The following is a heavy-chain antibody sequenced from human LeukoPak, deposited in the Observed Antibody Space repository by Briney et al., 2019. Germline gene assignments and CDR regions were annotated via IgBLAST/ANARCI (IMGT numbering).Heavy chain of an antibody. CDR2: IYTSGST. V-gene: IGHV4-4*07. CDR1: GGSISNYY. CDR3: ARGGSGSYASFDC. J-gene: IGHJ4*02. D-gene: IGHD1-26*01. Sequence: PSETLSLTCTVSGGSISNYYWSCIRQPASKGVEWIGRIYTSGSTNYNPSLKSRVTISVDKSKNQFSLKLSSVTAADTAVYHCARGGSGSYASFDCWGQGTLVTVSS.